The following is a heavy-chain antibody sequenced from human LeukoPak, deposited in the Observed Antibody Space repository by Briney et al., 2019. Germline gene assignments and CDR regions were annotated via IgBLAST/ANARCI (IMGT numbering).Heavy chain of an antibody. CDR1: GGSISSSSYY. V-gene: IGHV4-39*07. CDR2: IYYSGST. CDR3: ARARNAPWDSSGYYFDY. D-gene: IGHD3-22*01. J-gene: IGHJ4*02. Sequence: SETLSLTCTVSGGSISSSSYYWGWLRQPPGKGLEWIGSIYYSGSTYYNPSLKSRVTISVDTSKNQFSLKLSSVTAADTVVSYCARARNAPWDSSGYYFDYWGQGTLVTVSS.